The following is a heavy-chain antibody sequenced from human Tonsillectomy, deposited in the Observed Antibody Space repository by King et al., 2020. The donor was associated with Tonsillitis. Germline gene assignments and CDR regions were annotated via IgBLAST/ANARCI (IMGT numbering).Heavy chain of an antibody. J-gene: IGHJ4*02. V-gene: IGHV3-30*09. Sequence: VQLVESGGGVVHPGRSLRLSCAASVFAFSGYPMPWVRQAPGKGLWWVALLSYSGSNTSYVSSVKGRFAVSRDKSKNTLYLQMNSLRPEDTAIYYCARDYDFWSGHDHHFDFWGQGTLVTVSS. D-gene: IGHD3-3*01. CDR1: VFAFSGYP. CDR3: ARDYDFWSGHDHHFDF. CDR2: LSYSGSNT.